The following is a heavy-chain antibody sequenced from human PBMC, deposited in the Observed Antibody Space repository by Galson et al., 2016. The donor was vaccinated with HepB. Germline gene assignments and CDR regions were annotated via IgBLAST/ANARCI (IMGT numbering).Heavy chain of an antibody. D-gene: IGHD3-16*01. CDR1: GFTFGIQA. Sequence: SLRLSCAASGFTFGIQAMSWVRQAPGKGLEWVSLIGGTSGRTYYADSVKGRFTISRDNSKNTLYLQMNSLRAEDTAVYYCAKRGVWDMHYFDYWGQGTLVTVSS. V-gene: IGHV3-23*01. J-gene: IGHJ4*02. CDR3: AKRGVWDMHYFDY. CDR2: IGGTSGRT.